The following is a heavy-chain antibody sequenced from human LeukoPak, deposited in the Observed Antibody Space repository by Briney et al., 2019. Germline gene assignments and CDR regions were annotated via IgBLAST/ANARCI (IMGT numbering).Heavy chain of an antibody. Sequence: GGSLRLSCAASGFTFSSYGMHWVRQAPGKGLEWVAVIWYDGSNRYYADSVKGRFTISRDNAKNSLYLQMNSLRAEDTAVYYCASSKDIVVVVAADDAFDIWGRGTMVTVSS. D-gene: IGHD2-15*01. CDR2: IWYDGSNR. V-gene: IGHV3-33*03. CDR3: ASSKDIVVVVAADDAFDI. CDR1: GFTFSSYG. J-gene: IGHJ3*02.